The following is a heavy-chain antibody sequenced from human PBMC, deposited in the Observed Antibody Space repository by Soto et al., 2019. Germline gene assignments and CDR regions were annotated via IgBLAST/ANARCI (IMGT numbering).Heavy chain of an antibody. D-gene: IGHD3-10*02. V-gene: IGHV4-59*01. CDR2: IYYSGST. CDR3: ARESQHRRNVPRYNGSDP. CDR1: GGSISSNY. J-gene: IGHJ5*02. Sequence: PATLSLTCTVSGGSISSNYWSWIRQPPGKGMEWIGYIYYSGSTNDNPSLKSRVTISVDTSKNQFSLRLSSVTAADTAVYYCARESQHRRNVPRYNGSDPWGQGTLVTVSS.